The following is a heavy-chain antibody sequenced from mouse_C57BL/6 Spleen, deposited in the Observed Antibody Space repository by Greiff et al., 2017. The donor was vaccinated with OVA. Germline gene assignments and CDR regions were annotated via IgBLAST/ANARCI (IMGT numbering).Heavy chain of an antibody. CDR1: GFTFSSYG. Sequence: EVQGVESGGDLVKPGGSLKLSCAASGFTFSSYGMSWVRQTPDKRLEWVATISSGGSYTYYPDSVKGRFTISRDNAKNTLYLQMSSLKSEDTAMYYCARHATMITTAFDYWGQGTTLTVSS. D-gene: IGHD2-4*01. J-gene: IGHJ2*01. CDR3: ARHATMITTAFDY. CDR2: ISSGGSYT. V-gene: IGHV5-6*01.